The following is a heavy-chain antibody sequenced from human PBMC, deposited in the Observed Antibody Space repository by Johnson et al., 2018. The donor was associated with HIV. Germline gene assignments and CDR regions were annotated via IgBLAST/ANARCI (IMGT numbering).Heavy chain of an antibody. J-gene: IGHJ3*02. CDR3: SRHSTRGYSGYDAFDI. D-gene: IGHD5-12*01. V-gene: IGHV3-7*05. CDR1: GFTFSSYW. CDR2: IKQEGSEK. Sequence: VQLVESGGGLVQPGGSLRLSCAASGFTFSSYWMSWVRQAPGKGLEWVANIKQEGSEKNYVDSVKGRFTISRDNAKNSLYLQMNSLRAEDTAVYYCSRHSTRGYSGYDAFDIWGQGTMVTVSS.